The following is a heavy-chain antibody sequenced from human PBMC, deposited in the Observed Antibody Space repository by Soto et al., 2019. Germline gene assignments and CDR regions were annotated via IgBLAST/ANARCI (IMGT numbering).Heavy chain of an antibody. D-gene: IGHD1-26*01. J-gene: IGHJ4*02. CDR2: INPSGGST. CDR1: GYTFTTYY. CDR3: ARDDSGFSGSHYIDYFNY. Sequence: GASVKVSCKASGYTFTTYYIHWVRQAPGQGLEWMGIINPSGGSTTYAQKFQGRVAMTRDTSTNTVYMELSSLSSEDTAVYYCARDDSGFSGSHYIDYFNYWGQGALVTVSS. V-gene: IGHV1-46*01.